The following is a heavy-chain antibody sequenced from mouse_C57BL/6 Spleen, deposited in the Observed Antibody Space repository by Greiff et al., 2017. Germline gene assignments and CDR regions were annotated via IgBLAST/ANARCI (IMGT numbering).Heavy chain of an antibody. CDR3: ARSREGNYVDY. J-gene: IGHJ2*01. CDR2: IYPRSGNT. CDR1: GYTFTSYG. Sequence: VQLQQSGAELARPGASVKLSCKASGYTFTSYGISWVKQRTGQGLEWIGEIYPRSGNTYYNEKFKGKATLTADKSSSTAYMELRSLTSEDAAVYFCARSREGNYVDYWGQGTTLTVSS. V-gene: IGHV1-81*01.